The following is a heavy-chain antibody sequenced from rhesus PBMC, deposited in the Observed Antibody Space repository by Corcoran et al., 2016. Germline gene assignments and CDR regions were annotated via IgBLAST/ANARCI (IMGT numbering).Heavy chain of an antibody. Sequence: QVQLQESGPGLVKPSETLSLTCAVSGGSISSNYWSWIRQPPGKGLEWIGRISGSGGSTDYNPSLKSRVTISTDTSKNQFSLKLSSVTAADTAVYYCARDRDSSGWYATSGKWYFDLWGPGTPITISS. CDR2: ISGSGGST. CDR1: GGSISSNY. J-gene: IGHJ2*01. D-gene: IGHD6-31*01. CDR3: ARDRDSSGWYATSGKWYFDL. V-gene: IGHV4-173*01.